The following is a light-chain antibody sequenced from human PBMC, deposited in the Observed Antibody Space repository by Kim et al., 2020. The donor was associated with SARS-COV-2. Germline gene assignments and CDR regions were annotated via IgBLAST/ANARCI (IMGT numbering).Light chain of an antibody. Sequence: VSPGEHAPLSCSPRHSLLPNLAWYQQQPGPAPRLLIYGASTRATSTPAIFSGSGSGTEFTLTISSLQSDDFVIYYCQQYYNWPRTFGQGTKVDIK. J-gene: IGKJ1*01. CDR3: QQYYNWPRT. CDR1: HSLLPN. CDR2: GAS. V-gene: IGKV3-15*01.